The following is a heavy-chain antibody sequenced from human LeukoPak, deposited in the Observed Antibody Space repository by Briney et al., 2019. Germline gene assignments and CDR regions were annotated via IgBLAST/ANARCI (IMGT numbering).Heavy chain of an antibody. D-gene: IGHD3-16*02. CDR1: GFTFSSYG. V-gene: IGHV3-30*18. CDR3: AKDRYSMITFGGVIVEDY. Sequence: PGGSLRLSCAASGFTFSSYGMHWVRQAPGKGLEWVAVISYDGSNKYYADSVKGRFTISRDNSKNTLYLQMNSLRAEDTAVYYCAKDRYSMITFGGVIVEDYWGQGTLVTVSS. J-gene: IGHJ4*02. CDR2: ISYDGSNK.